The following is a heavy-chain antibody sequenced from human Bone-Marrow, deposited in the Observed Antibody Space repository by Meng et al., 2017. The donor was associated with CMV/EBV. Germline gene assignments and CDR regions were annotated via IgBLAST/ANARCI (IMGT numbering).Heavy chain of an antibody. Sequence: GESLKISCAASGFTFSSYAMHWVRQAPGKGLEWVANIRQDGSEKYYVDSVKGRFTISRDSCKKMVYVQVNSLRVEDTAVYYCVREGQGPGSAMDVWGQGTMVTVSS. V-gene: IGHV3-7*01. CDR2: IRQDGSEK. D-gene: IGHD6-19*01. CDR3: VREGQGPGSAMDV. J-gene: IGHJ6*02. CDR1: GFTFSSYA.